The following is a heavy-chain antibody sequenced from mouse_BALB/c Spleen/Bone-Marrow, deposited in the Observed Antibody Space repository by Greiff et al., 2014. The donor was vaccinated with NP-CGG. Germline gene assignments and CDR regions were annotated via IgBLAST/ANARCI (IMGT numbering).Heavy chain of an antibody. Sequence: DVKLQESGAELVKPGASVKLSCTASGFNIKDTYMHWVKQRPEQGLEWIGRIDPANGYTKFDPKFQGKATITADTSSNTAYLQLSSLTSEDTVVYYCARGTTVVSYYAMDYWGQGTSVTVSS. D-gene: IGHD1-1*01. J-gene: IGHJ4*01. V-gene: IGHV14-3*02. CDR3: ARGTTVVSYYAMDY. CDR1: GFNIKDTY. CDR2: IDPANGYT.